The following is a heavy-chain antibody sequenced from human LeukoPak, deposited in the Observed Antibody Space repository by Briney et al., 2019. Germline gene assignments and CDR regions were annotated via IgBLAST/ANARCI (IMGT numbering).Heavy chain of an antibody. CDR1: GYIFTSYG. Sequence: ASVKVSCKASGYIFTSYGISWVRQAPGQGLEWMGWINPYNGNTNYAQKFQGRVTMTRNTSISTAYMELSSLRSEDTAVYYCARGFLWFGETSPFDYWGQGTLVTVSS. J-gene: IGHJ4*02. V-gene: IGHV1-8*02. D-gene: IGHD3-10*01. CDR2: INPYNGNT. CDR3: ARGFLWFGETSPFDY.